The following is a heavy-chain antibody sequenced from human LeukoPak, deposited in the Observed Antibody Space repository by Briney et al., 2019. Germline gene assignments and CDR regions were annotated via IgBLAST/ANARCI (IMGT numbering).Heavy chain of an antibody. V-gene: IGHV4-59*02. CDR2: MYYSGST. CDR1: GGSVSSYY. CDR3: AREVGWLHPQGAFDI. D-gene: IGHD5-12*01. Sequence: SETLSLTCTVSGGSVSSYYWSWIRQPPGKGLEWIGYMYYSGSTNYNPSLKSRVTISIDTSKNQFSLKLGSVTAADTAVYYCAREVGWLHPQGAFDIWGQGTMVTVSS. J-gene: IGHJ3*02.